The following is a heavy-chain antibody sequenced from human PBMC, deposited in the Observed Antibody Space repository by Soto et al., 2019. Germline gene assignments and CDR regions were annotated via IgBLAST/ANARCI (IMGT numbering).Heavy chain of an antibody. CDR2: INAGNGNT. D-gene: IGHD6-13*01. V-gene: IGHV1-3*01. CDR1: GYSFTSYA. CDR3: ASGHSSSWYLDY. J-gene: IGHJ4*02. Sequence: ASVKVSCKASGYSFTSYAMHLVRQAPGQRLEWMGWINAGNGNTKYSEKFQGRVTITRDTSASTAYMELSSLRSEDTAVYYCASGHSSSWYLDYWGQGTLVTVSS.